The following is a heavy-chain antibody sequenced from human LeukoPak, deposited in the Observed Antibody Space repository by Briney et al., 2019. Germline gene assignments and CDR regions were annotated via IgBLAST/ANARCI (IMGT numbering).Heavy chain of an antibody. CDR1: GYTFTDSY. D-gene: IGHD3-10*01. J-gene: IGHJ4*02. V-gene: IGHV1-2*02. CDR3: VRSPIGASAY. Sequence: ASVKVSCKPSGYTFTDSYIHWVRQAPGVGLQWMGWISPNNGDTKYAEDFQDRVTMTRDTSINTAYMELTGLTPDDTAVYYCVRSPIGASAYWGRGTLLTVSS. CDR2: ISPNNGDT.